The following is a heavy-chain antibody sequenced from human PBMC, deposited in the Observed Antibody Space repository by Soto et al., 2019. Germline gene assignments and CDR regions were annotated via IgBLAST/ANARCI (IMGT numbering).Heavy chain of an antibody. CDR2: IAFDGGRQ. CDR1: GFTFSRYG. J-gene: IGHJ4*02. V-gene: IGHV3-30*18. Sequence: QVQLVESGGGGGQPGRSLRISCAASGFTFSRYGMHWGRQAPGKGPEGVAAIAFDGGRQYYADSVKGRFIISRDNSKNTLFLQMNSLRAEDTAVYYCAKDLGGEGNSVYWGQGTLVTVSS. CDR3: AKDLGGEGNSVY. D-gene: IGHD3-16*01.